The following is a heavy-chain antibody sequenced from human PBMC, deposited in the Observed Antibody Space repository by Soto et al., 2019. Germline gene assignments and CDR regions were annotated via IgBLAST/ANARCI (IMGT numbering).Heavy chain of an antibody. J-gene: IGHJ5*02. CDR1: GYTFTSYG. CDR2: ISAYNGNT. V-gene: IGHV1-18*04. Sequence: GASVKVSCKASGYTFTSYGISWVRQAPGQGLEWMGWISAYNGNTNYAQKLQGRVTMTTDTSTSTAYMELRSLRSDDTAVYYCARGSGYYGSGSREWFDPWGQGALVTVYS. D-gene: IGHD3-10*01. CDR3: ARGSGYYGSGSREWFDP.